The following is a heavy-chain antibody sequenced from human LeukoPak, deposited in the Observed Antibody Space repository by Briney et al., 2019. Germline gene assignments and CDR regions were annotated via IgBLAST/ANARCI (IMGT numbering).Heavy chain of an antibody. CDR1: GFTISPYY. D-gene: IGHD6-25*01. Sequence: AETLTLTCTASGFTISPYYWSWIRQPPGQGLEWIGYIFYSGGTTYNASLKSRFSISLDTPKNQLFLRLTSVTAADTAVYYCARAETLAAIYFDLWGQRRLVTVCS. CDR3: ARAETLAAIYFDL. V-gene: IGHV4-59*01. J-gene: IGHJ4*02. CDR2: IFYSGGT.